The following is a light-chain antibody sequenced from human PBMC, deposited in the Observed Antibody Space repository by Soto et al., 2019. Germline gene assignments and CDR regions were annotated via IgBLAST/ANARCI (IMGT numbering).Light chain of an antibody. J-gene: IGKJ1*01. CDR1: QPISRN. V-gene: IGKV3-15*01. Sequence: EIVMTQSPATVSVTPGQGATLYCRASQPISRNLAWYQQKPGQAPRLLMYGASTRATDIPGRFSGGGSGTEFTLTISSLQSEDFAIYFCQQYNTWPRTFGQGTKVDI. CDR2: GAS. CDR3: QQYNTWPRT.